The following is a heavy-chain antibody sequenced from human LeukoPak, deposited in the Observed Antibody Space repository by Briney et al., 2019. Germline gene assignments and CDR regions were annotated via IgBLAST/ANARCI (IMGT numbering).Heavy chain of an antibody. D-gene: IGHD6-13*01. CDR2: IYTSGST. Sequence: SETLSLTCTVSGGSISSYYWSWIRQPAGKGLEWIGRIYTSGSTNYNPSLKSRVTMSVDTSKNEFSLKLTSVTAADTAIYYCARSLGYSSGWWTFLLWGQGTLVTVSS. CDR1: GGSISSYY. CDR3: ARSLGYSSGWWTFLL. V-gene: IGHV4-4*07. J-gene: IGHJ1*01.